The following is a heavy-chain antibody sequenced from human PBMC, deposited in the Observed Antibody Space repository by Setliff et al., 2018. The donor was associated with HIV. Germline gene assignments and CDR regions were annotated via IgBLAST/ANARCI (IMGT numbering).Heavy chain of an antibody. D-gene: IGHD3-22*01. CDR1: GGSISSHY. Sequence: PSETLSLTCTVSGGSISSHYWGWIRQPPGKGLEWIGYIYYSGSTNYNPSLKSRVTISVDTSKKQFSLKLSSVTAADTAVYYCARDRLDGHDTSGYYYAYWGQGTLVTVSS. CDR2: IYYSGST. J-gene: IGHJ4*02. V-gene: IGHV4-59*11. CDR3: ARDRLDGHDTSGYYYAY.